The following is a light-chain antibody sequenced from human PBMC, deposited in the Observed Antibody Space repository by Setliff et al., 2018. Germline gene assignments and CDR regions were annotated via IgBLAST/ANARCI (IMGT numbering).Light chain of an antibody. J-gene: IGLJ1*01. CDR1: SSDVGAFNS. CDR3: SSFTTSSTRV. Sequence: QSVLTQPASVSVSYGESITISCTGTSSDVGAFNSVSWYQQHPGKAPNLILYGVINRPSGISSRFSGSKSGNTASLTISGLQFEDEADYYCSSFTTSSTRVFGSGTKVTV. V-gene: IGLV2-14*01. CDR2: GVI.